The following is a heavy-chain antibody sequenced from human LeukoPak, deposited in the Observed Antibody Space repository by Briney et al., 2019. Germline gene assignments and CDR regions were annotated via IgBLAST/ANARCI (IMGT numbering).Heavy chain of an antibody. CDR3: ARKALYDSSISAFDI. Sequence: SGGSLRLSCSASGFPFSSYAMHWVRQAPGKGLEYVSAISDSGGSTYYADSVKGRFTISRDNSKNTPLLQMNSLRAEDTAVYYCARKALYDSSISAFDIWGQGTMATVSS. D-gene: IGHD3-22*01. V-gene: IGHV3-64*04. CDR2: ISDSGGST. CDR1: GFPFSSYA. J-gene: IGHJ3*02.